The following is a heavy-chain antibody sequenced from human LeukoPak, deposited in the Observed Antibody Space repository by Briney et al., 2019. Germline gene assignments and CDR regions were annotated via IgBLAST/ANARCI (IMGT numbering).Heavy chain of an antibody. V-gene: IGHV3-21*04. CDR1: GFTFSSYS. J-gene: IGHJ4*02. D-gene: IGHD4-17*01. Sequence: GGSLRLSCAASGFTFSSYSMNWVRQAPGKGLEWVSSISSSSSYIYYADSVKGRFTISRDNAKNSLYLQMNSLRAEDTALYYCAKDGATVTTSVGYYFDYWGQGTLVTVSS. CDR3: AKDGATVTTSVGYYFDY. CDR2: ISSSSSYI.